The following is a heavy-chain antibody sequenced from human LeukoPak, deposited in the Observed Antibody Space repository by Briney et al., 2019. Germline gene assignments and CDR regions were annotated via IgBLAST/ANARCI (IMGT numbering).Heavy chain of an antibody. CDR3: AREGEYSSSWAAPLFDY. V-gene: IGHV3-20*04. Sequence: RAGGSLRLSCAASGFTFSSYWMSWVRQAPGKGLEWVSGINWNGGSTGYADSVKGRFTISRDNAKNSLYLQMNSLRAEDTALYYCAREGEYSSSWAAPLFDYWGQGTLVTVSS. D-gene: IGHD6-6*01. CDR1: GFTFSSYW. CDR2: INWNGGST. J-gene: IGHJ4*02.